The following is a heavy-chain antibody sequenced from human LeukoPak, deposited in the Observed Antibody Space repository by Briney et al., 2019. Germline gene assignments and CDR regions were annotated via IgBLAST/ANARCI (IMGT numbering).Heavy chain of an antibody. Sequence: ASVKVSCKASGYTFTSYDIDWVRQATGQGLEWIGWMNPNSGNTGYARKFQGRVTMTRNTSIITAYMELSSLRSEDTAMYYCASRSNYDFDYWGQGTLVTVSS. CDR2: MNPNSGNT. D-gene: IGHD1-7*01. CDR3: ASRSNYDFDY. V-gene: IGHV1-8*01. J-gene: IGHJ4*02. CDR1: GYTFTSYD.